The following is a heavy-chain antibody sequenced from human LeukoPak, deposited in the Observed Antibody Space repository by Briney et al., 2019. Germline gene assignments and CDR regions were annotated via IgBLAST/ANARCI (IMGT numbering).Heavy chain of an antibody. CDR3: ARQYGSGSPRWFDP. V-gene: IGHV4-34*01. Sequence: SETLSLTCAVYGGSFSGYYWSWIRQPPGKGLEWIGEINHSGSTNYNPSLKSRVAISVDTSKNQFSLKLSSVTAADTAVYYCARQYGSGSPRWFDPWGQGTLVTVSS. CDR1: GGSFSGYY. J-gene: IGHJ5*02. CDR2: INHSGST. D-gene: IGHD1-26*01.